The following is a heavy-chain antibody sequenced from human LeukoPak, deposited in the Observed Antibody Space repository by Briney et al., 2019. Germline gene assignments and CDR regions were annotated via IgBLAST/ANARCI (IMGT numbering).Heavy chain of an antibody. CDR1: GGSISGYY. J-gene: IGHJ4*02. CDR3: ARVLTYGSRTYYFDY. V-gene: IGHV4-59*01. D-gene: IGHD3-10*01. Sequence: SETLSLTCTVSGGSISGYYWSWIRQPPGKGLEWIGYIYYSGSTNYNPSLKSRVTISLDTSKNQFSLELSSVTAADTAVYYCARVLTYGSRTYYFDYWGQGTLVTVSS. CDR2: IYYSGST.